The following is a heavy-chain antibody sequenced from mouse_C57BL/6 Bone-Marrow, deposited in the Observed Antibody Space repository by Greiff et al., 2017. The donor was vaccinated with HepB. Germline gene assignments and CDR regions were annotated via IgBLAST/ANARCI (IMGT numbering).Heavy chain of an antibody. D-gene: IGHD1-1*01. CDR2: IDPSYSYT. V-gene: IGHV1-69*01. J-gene: IGHJ2*01. CDR1: GYTFTSYW. Sequence: QVQLKEPGAELVMPGASVKLSCKASGYTFTSYWMHWVKQRPGQGLEWIGEIDPSYSYTNYNQKFKGKSTLTVDKSSSTAYMQLSSLTSEDSAVYYCARTGGFTTVVGYYFDYWGQGTTLTVSS. CDR3: ARTGGFTTVVGYYFDY.